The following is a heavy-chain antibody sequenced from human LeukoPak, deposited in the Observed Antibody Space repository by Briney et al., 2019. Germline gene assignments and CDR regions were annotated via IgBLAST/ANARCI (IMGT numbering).Heavy chain of an antibody. CDR2: IWYDGSRT. Sequence: PGGSLRLPCATSGFTFNNYGMHWVPQAPGKGLEWVAHIWYDGSRTYYAAPVKGCFTISRDTSKNTLSLQMNSLSAEDTAVYYCARGGYSYGYATAYWGQGTLVTVSS. CDR1: GFTFNNYG. CDR3: ARGGYSYGYATAY. D-gene: IGHD5-18*01. V-gene: IGHV3-33*01. J-gene: IGHJ4*02.